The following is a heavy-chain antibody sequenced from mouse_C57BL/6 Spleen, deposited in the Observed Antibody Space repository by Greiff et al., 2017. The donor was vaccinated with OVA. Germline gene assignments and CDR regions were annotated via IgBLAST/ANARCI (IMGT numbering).Heavy chain of an antibody. J-gene: IGHJ4*01. D-gene: IGHD2-4*01. V-gene: IGHV1-53*01. CDR3: AREGDYCNNDDYAMDY. CDR2: INPSNGGT. Sequence: VQLQQSGTELVKPGASVKLSCKASGYTFTSYWMHWVKQRPGQGLEWIGNINPSNGGTNYNEKFKSKATLTVDKSSSTAYMQLSSLTSKESAVYYGAREGDYCNNDDYAMDYWGQGTPVTVSS. CDR1: GYTFTSYW.